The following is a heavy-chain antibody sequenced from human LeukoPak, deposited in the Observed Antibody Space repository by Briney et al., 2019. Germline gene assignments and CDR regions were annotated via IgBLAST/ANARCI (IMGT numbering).Heavy chain of an antibody. CDR2: ISGSGGST. CDR3: ARADFYDSSGYWVRAFDI. D-gene: IGHD3-22*01. Sequence: GGSLRLSCAAAGFTFSNYAMTWVRQAPGKGLEWVSAISGSGGSTYNADSVKGRFTISRDNSKNTLYLQMNSLRAEDTAIYYCARADFYDSSGYWVRAFDIWGQGTMVTVSS. CDR1: GFTFSNYA. J-gene: IGHJ3*02. V-gene: IGHV3-23*01.